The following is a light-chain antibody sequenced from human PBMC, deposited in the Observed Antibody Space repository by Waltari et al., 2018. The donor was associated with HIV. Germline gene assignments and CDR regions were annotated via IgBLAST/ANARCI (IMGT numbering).Light chain of an antibody. CDR2: AAS. CDR1: QSVPANY. V-gene: IGKV3-20*01. Sequence: EIVLTQSPGTLSLSPGERVTLSCRASQSVPANYVAWYQQKPAQAPRLLIYAASNRATGIPDRFSGGGSGTDFTLTINSLEPEDFAVYFCQQYGSSLFTFGPGTKVDLK. CDR3: QQYGSSLFT. J-gene: IGKJ3*01.